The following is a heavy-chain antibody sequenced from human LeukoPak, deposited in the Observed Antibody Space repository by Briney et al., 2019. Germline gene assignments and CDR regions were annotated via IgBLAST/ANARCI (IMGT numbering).Heavy chain of an antibody. J-gene: IGHJ4*02. CDR3: ARGIGYCSSTSCQ. D-gene: IGHD2-2*01. V-gene: IGHV4-34*01. Sequence: SETLSLTCAVYGGSFSGYYWSWIRQPPGKGLEWIGEINHSGSTNYNPSLKSRVTISVDTSKSQFSLKLSSVTAADTAVYYCARGIGYCSSTSCQWGQGTLVTVSS. CDR1: GGSFSGYY. CDR2: INHSGST.